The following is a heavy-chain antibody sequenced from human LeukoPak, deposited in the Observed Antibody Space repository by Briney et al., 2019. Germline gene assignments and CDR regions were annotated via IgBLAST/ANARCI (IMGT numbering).Heavy chain of an antibody. V-gene: IGHV4-38-2*02. CDR3: ARDGYYYDGSFEY. CDR2: ISHSGSS. D-gene: IGHD3-22*01. CDR1: GYSISSGYF. J-gene: IGHJ4*02. Sequence: SETLSLTCAVSGYSISSGYFWAWIRQPPGKGLEWIGSISHSGSSYSEPSLKSRVIISVDTSNNQFSLKLTSVTAADTATYYCARDGYYYDGSFEYWGQGIRVAVSS.